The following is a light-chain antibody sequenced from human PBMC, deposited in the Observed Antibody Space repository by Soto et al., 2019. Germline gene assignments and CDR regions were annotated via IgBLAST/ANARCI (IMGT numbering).Light chain of an antibody. J-gene: IGLJ1*01. CDR3: AAWDDRLNAL. CDR1: SSNIGDNP. CDR2: IND. Sequence: QSVLTQPPSASGTPGQRITISCSGSSSNIGDNPVNWYQQLPGAAPKLLIYINDQRPSGVPDRFSGSKSGTSASLAISGLQPEDEADYYCAAWDDRLNALFVTGTKVTVL. V-gene: IGLV1-44*01.